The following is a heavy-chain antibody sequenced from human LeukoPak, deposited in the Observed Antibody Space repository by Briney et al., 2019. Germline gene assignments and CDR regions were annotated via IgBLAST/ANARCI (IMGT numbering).Heavy chain of an antibody. CDR2: IYYSGST. J-gene: IGHJ3*02. CDR3: ARASYYYDSSGYLRDAFDI. Sequence: SETLSLTCTVSGGSISSYYWSWIRQHPGKGLEWIGYIYYSGSTYYNPSLKSRVTISVDTSKNQFSLKLSSVTAADTAVYYCARASYYYDSSGYLRDAFDIWGQGTMVTVSS. V-gene: IGHV4-59*06. D-gene: IGHD3-22*01. CDR1: GGSISSYY.